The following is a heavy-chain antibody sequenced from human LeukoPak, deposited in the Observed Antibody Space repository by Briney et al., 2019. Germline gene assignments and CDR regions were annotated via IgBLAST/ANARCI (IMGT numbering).Heavy chain of an antibody. J-gene: IGHJ4*02. V-gene: IGHV3-74*01. CDR1: GFTFSSNW. D-gene: IGHD4-17*01. Sequence: GGSLRLSCAASGFTFSSNWMHWVRQAPGKGLVWVSCIKSDGSITNYADSVKGRFTISRDNAKNTLYLQMNSLRAEDTAVYYCARDLTTVTSDYWGQGTLVTVSS. CDR3: ARDLTTVTSDY. CDR2: IKSDGSIT.